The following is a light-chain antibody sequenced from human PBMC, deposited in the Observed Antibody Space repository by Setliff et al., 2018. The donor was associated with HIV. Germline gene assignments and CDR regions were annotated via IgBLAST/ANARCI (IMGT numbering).Light chain of an antibody. J-gene: IGLJ1*01. Sequence: SALTQPASVSGSPGQSITISCSGTSSDVGGYNYVSWYQQHPGKAPKLMIYDVNKRPSGVSNRFSGSKSGNTASLTISGLQAEDEADYYCSSYTSRSTKVFGTGTKVTVL. V-gene: IGLV2-14*01. CDR2: DVN. CDR3: SSYTSRSTKV. CDR1: SSDVGGYNY.